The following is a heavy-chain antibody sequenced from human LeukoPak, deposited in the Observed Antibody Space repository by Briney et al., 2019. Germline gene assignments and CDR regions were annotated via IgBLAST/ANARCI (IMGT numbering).Heavy chain of an antibody. CDR1: GFTFSSYS. CDR3: ARDPNHYYDSSAYYGDY. D-gene: IGHD3-22*01. J-gene: IGHJ4*02. CDR2: ISGGSDTR. V-gene: IGHV3-48*01. Sequence: GGSLRLSCAASGFTFSSYSMNWVRQSPGKGLEWLSYISGGSDTRYHADSLKGRFTISRDNAKNSLYLQMNSLRAEDTAVYYCARDPNHYYDSSAYYGDYWGQGTLVTVSS.